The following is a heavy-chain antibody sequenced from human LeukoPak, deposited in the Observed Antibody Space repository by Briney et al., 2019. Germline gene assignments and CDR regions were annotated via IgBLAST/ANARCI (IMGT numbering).Heavy chain of an antibody. J-gene: IGHJ3*02. CDR1: GFTFSSYW. Sequence: PGGSLRLSCAASGFTFSSYWMSWVRQAPGKGLEWVANIKQDGSEKYYVDSVKGRFTISRDNAKNSLYLQMNSLRAEDTAVYYCARGPRGVTRLPNIWGQGTMVTVSS. V-gene: IGHV3-7*01. CDR3: ARGPRGVTRLPNI. CDR2: IKQDGSEK. D-gene: IGHD3-10*01.